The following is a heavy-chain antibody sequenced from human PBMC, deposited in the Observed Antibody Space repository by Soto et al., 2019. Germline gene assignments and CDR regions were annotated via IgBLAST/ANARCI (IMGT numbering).Heavy chain of an antibody. J-gene: IGHJ6*02. Sequence: SGPTLGNPTETLTLTCTFSGFPLPSPGMCVSWIRQHPGKALEWLALIDRDEEDKYYSTSXXTRLTISKETRKNQQVQRMAIMDPADTGTYYCARSIMGSLRFNGMDVWGQGTRVTVSS. CDR2: IDRDEEDK. CDR3: ARSIMGSLRFNGMDV. CDR1: GFPLPSPGMC. D-gene: IGHD2-8*01. V-gene: IGHV2-70*13.